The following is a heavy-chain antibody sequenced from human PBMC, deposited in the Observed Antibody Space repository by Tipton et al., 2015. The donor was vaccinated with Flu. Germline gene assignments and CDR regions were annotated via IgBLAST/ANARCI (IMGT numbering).Heavy chain of an antibody. V-gene: IGHV1-8*01. J-gene: IGHJ5*02. CDR1: GYTFTSYD. CDR2: MNPNSGNT. CDR3: ARSSWSDPYNWFDP. Sequence: QLVQSGAEVKKPGASVKVSCKASGYTFTSYDINWVRQATGQGLEWMGWMNPNSGNTGYAQKFQGRVTMTRNTSISTAYMELSSLRSEDTAVYYCARSSWSDPYNWFDPWGQGTLVTVSS. D-gene: IGHD6-19*01.